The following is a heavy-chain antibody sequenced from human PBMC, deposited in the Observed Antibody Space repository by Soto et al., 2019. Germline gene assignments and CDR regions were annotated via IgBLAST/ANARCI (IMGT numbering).Heavy chain of an antibody. Sequence: EVQLLESGGGLVQPGGSLRLSCAASGLTFSSYVMSWVRQAPGKGLEWVSGITGSGGTTYYADSVKGRFTISRDNSKNTLYLQMNSLRAEDTAVYYCATRKYYDTRGYYYYYFDYWGQGTLVTVSS. CDR3: ATRKYYDTRGYYYYYFDY. J-gene: IGHJ4*02. CDR2: ITGSGGTT. D-gene: IGHD3-22*01. CDR1: GLTFSSYV. V-gene: IGHV3-23*01.